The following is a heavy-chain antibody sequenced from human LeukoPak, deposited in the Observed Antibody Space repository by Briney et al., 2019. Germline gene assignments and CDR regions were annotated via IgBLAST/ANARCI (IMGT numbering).Heavy chain of an antibody. D-gene: IGHD1-7*01. CDR1: GFSLSTGGVG. Sequence: SGPTLVKPTQTLTLTCTFSGFSLSTGGVGVGWIRQPPGKALEWLALMYWNDDKRYSPSLKSRLTITKDTSKNQVVLTMTNMDPVDTATYFCACWSQPLELFDYLGQGTLVTVSS. CDR3: ACWSQPLELFDY. CDR2: MYWNDDK. V-gene: IGHV2-5*01. J-gene: IGHJ4*02.